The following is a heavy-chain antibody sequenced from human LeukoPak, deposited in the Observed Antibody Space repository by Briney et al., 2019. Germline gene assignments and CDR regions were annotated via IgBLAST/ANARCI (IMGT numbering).Heavy chain of an antibody. CDR3: ARRVAGADYFYGMDV. Sequence: KSGGSLRLSCAASGFTFSSYTMNWVRQAPGKGLEWVSSISSSSTYIYHADSLKGRFTISRDNAKNSLFLQMNSLRAEDTAAYYCARRVAGADYFYGMDVWGRGTTVTVSS. V-gene: IGHV3-21*01. CDR2: ISSSSTYI. CDR1: GFTFSSYT. J-gene: IGHJ6*02. D-gene: IGHD6-19*01.